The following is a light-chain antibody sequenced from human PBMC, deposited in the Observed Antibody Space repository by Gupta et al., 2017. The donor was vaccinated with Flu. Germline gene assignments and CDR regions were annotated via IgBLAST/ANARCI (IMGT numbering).Light chain of an antibody. CDR2: GAS. V-gene: IGKV3-15*01. CDR1: QSVTSN. J-gene: IGKJ1*01. Sequence: EIVMTQSPAPLSLSPGERATLSCRASQSVTSNLAWYQQKPGQAPRLLIYGASTRATGIPARFSGSGSGTEFTLTIDTLQSEDFAVYHCQQYNKWPWTFGQGTKVEI. CDR3: QQYNKWPWT.